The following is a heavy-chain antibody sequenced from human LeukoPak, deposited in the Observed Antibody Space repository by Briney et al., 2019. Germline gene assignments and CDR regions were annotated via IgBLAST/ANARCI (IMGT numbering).Heavy chain of an antibody. CDR2: IIPIFGTA. CDR3: ARGDIVLMVYAIGTPDY. J-gene: IGHJ4*02. Sequence: AASVKVSCKASGGTFSSYAISWVRQAPGLGLEWMGGIIPIFGTANYAQKFQGRVTITTDESTSTAYMELSSLRSEDTAVYYCARGDIVLMVYAIGTPDYWGQGTLVTVSS. D-gene: IGHD2-8*01. V-gene: IGHV1-69*05. CDR1: GGTFSSYA.